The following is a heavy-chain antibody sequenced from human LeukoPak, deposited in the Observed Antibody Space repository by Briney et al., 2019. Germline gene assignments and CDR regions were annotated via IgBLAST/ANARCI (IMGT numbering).Heavy chain of an antibody. CDR2: ISWDGGST. CDR3: AKERGDGYNYVIFDY. Sequence: GGSLRLSCAASGFTFDDYTMHWVRQAPGKGLGWFSLISWDGGSTYYADSVKGRFTISRDNSKNSLYLQMNSLRTEDTALYYCAKERGDGYNYVIFDYWGQGTLVTVSS. V-gene: IGHV3-43*01. D-gene: IGHD5-24*01. J-gene: IGHJ4*02. CDR1: GFTFDDYT.